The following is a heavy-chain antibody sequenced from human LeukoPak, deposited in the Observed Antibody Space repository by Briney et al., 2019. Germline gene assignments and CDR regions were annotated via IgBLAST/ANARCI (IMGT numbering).Heavy chain of an antibody. CDR3: ASLSGYPLYGMDV. V-gene: IGHV4-39*07. Sequence: SETLSLTCTVSGGSISSGSYYWSRIRQPAGKGLEWIGSIYYSGSTYYNPSLKSRVTISVDTSKNQFSLKLSSVTAADTAVYYCASLSGYPLYGMDVWGQGTTVTVSS. D-gene: IGHD3-22*01. CDR1: GGSISSGSYY. J-gene: IGHJ6*02. CDR2: IYYSGST.